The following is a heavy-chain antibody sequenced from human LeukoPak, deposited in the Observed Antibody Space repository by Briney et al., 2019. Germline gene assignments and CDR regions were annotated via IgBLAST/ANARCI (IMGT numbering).Heavy chain of an antibody. D-gene: IGHD6-13*01. CDR2: VYSSGST. V-gene: IGHV4-59*08. Sequence: PSETLSLTCTASGGSISSYYWSWIRQPPGKGLEWVGHVYSSGSTNYNPSLKSRVTVSVDTSKNQFSLRLSSVTAADTAVYYCARQHSGSLNLSDLWGQGTLVTVSS. CDR1: GGSISSYY. CDR3: ARQHSGSLNLSDL. J-gene: IGHJ5*02.